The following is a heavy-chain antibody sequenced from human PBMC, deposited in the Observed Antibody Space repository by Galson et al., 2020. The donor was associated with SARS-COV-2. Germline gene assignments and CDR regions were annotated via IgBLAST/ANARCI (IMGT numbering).Heavy chain of an antibody. CDR2: IYYSGST. J-gene: IGHJ4*02. Sequence: SETLSLTYTVSGGSIRGYDWIWIRQPPGKGLEWIGYIYYSGSTNYNPSLKSRVTISVDTSKNQFSLNLSSVTAADTAVYYCARRGGGRYFDYYFDYWGQGTLVTVSS. V-gene: IGHV4-59*08. D-gene: IGHD3-9*01. CDR3: ARRGGGRYFDYYFDY. CDR1: GGSIRGYD.